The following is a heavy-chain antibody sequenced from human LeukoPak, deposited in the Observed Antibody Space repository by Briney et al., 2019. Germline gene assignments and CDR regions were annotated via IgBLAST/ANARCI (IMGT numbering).Heavy chain of an antibody. CDR1: GSTFTGYY. J-gene: IGHJ4*02. Sequence: GASVKVSCKASGSTFTGYYMHWVRQAPGQGLEWMGWISAYNGNTNYAQKLQGRVTMTTDTSTSTAYMELRSLRSDDTAVYYCARVSSGWYLILDYWGQGTLVTVSS. V-gene: IGHV1-18*04. CDR2: ISAYNGNT. D-gene: IGHD6-19*01. CDR3: ARVSSGWYLILDY.